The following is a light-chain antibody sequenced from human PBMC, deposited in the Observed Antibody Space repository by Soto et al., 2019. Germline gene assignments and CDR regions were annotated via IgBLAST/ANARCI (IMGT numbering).Light chain of an antibody. CDR1: QSITNY. V-gene: IGKV1-33*01. J-gene: IGKJ5*01. CDR3: QQYENLPT. Sequence: DIQMTQTPSALSASVGDRVTITCRASQSITNYLNWYQHKPGQAPTLLIYDASNLEAGVPSRFRGSGSGTDFTFTISLLKPEDIATYYCQQYENLPTFGQGTRLEIK. CDR2: DAS.